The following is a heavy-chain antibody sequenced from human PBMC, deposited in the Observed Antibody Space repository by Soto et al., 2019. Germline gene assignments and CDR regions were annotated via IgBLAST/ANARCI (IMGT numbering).Heavy chain of an antibody. D-gene: IGHD6-13*01. CDR1: GFTISSYW. CDR2: INSDGGST. V-gene: IGHV3-74*01. J-gene: IGHJ6*03. CDR3: ALKHSSSWAYDYYYMYV. Sequence: EVQLVESGGGLVQPGGSLRLSCAASGFTISSYWMHWVRQAPGKGLVWVSRINSDGGSTNYADSVKGRFTISRDNAKNTLYLQMSSLGAEDTAVYYCALKHSSSWAYDYYYMYVWGKGTTVTVSS.